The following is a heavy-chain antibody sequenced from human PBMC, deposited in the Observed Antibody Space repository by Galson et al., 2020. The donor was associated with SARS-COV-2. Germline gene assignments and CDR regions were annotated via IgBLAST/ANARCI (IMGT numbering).Heavy chain of an antibody. Sequence: SETLSLTCSVSGDSLSTSYWSWIRQAPGKGLEWIGYITFSGITNYNPSLKRRFTISVDTSKNHFSLRLTSVTPADTAIYYCARDRGTGAGPQWSFDLWGRGTLVTVSS. CDR1: GDSLSTSY. V-gene: IGHV4-59*01. D-gene: IGHD6-19*01. CDR3: ARDRGTGAGPQWSFDL. CDR2: ITFSGIT. J-gene: IGHJ2*01.